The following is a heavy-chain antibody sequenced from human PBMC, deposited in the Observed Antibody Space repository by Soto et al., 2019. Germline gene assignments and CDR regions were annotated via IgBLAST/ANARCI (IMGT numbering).Heavy chain of an antibody. D-gene: IGHD2-21*01. V-gene: IGHV3-33*01. Sequence: QVSLVESGGGAVQRGRSLRVSCAASGFIFSSYGMHWVRQAPGKGLEWVAFINYDGSNKFYGDVVKGRFTISRDNSKNIVHLQMNNLRGEDTAVYYCARCKQKVMHCGLDVWGHGATVTVSS. J-gene: IGHJ6*02. CDR3: ARCKQKVMHCGLDV. CDR2: INYDGSNK. CDR1: GFIFSSYG.